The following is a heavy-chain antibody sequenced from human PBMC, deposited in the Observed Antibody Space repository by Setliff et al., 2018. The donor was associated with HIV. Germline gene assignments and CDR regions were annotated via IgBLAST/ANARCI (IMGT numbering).Heavy chain of an antibody. CDR2: INHSGSA. CDR1: GASFSGYY. D-gene: IGHD1-1*01. CDR3: AEGRDEYKTGY. V-gene: IGHV4-34*01. J-gene: IGHJ4*02. Sequence: ETLSLTCAVYGASFSGYYCNWIRQTPGKGLEWIGDINHSGSANYNPSLRGRVTISIDTSKNQFSLKVTSVTAADAAVYYCAEGRDEYKTGYWGQGTLVTVSS.